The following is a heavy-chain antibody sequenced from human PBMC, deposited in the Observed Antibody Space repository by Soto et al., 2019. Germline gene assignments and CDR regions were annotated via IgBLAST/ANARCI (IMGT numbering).Heavy chain of an antibody. CDR2: IYHSGNT. CDR3: ARNLRITVAGPFDY. Sequence: QVQLQESGPGLVKPSGTLSLTCAVSGVSISSTTWWSWVRQPPGKGLEWIGEIYHSGNTNYNPSLKSRVTMSVDKSKSQFSLELSSVTAADTAVYYCARNLRITVAGPFDYWGQGGMVTVTS. V-gene: IGHV4-4*02. CDR1: GVSISSTTW. J-gene: IGHJ4*02. D-gene: IGHD6-19*01.